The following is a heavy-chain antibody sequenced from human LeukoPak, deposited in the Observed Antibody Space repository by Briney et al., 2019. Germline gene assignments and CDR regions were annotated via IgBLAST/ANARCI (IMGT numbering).Heavy chain of an antibody. CDR1: GFTVSSNS. V-gene: IGHV3-66*01. D-gene: IGHD7-27*01. CDR3: ASSYWGYFDC. Sequence: GGSLRLSCAASGFTVSSNSMSWVRQAPGKGLEWVSVIYSGGSTYYADSVKGRFTISRDNSKNTLYLQVNNLSAEDTAMYYCASSYWGYFDCWGQGTLVTVSS. CDR2: IYSGGST. J-gene: IGHJ4*02.